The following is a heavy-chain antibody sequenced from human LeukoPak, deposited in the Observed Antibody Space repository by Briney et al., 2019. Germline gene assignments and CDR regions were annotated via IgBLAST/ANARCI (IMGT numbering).Heavy chain of an antibody. CDR2: TYYRSKWYN. CDR1: GDSVSSNSAA. CDR3: ARDIGRLNGGVSKKFDY. J-gene: IGHJ4*02. Sequence: SQTLSLTCAISGDSVSSNSAALNWIRQSLSRGLEWLVRTYYRSKWYNDYAVSVKSRITINPDTSKNQFSLQLNSVTPEDTAVYYCARDIGRLNGGVSKKFDYWGQGTLVTVSS. D-gene: IGHD2-8*02. V-gene: IGHV6-1*01.